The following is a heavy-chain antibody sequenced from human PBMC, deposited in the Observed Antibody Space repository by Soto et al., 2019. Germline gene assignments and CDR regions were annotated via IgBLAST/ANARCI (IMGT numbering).Heavy chain of an antibody. Sequence: ASVKVSCKASGYTFTSYYMHWVRQAPGQGLEWMGIINPSGGSTSYAQKFQGRVTMTRDTSTSTVYMELSSLRSEDTAVYYCARVSRNYDFWSGYPALDYWGQGTLVTVSS. CDR1: GYTFTSYY. D-gene: IGHD3-3*01. CDR3: ARVSRNYDFWSGYPALDY. J-gene: IGHJ4*02. CDR2: INPSGGST. V-gene: IGHV1-46*01.